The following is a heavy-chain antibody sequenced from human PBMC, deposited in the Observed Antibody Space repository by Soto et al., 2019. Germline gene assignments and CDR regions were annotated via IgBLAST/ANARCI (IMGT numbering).Heavy chain of an antibody. D-gene: IGHD3-3*01. J-gene: IGHJ6*02. CDR2: ISYDGSNK. V-gene: IGHV3-30*18. CDR1: GFTFSSYG. Sequence: GGSLRLSCAASGFTFSSYGMHWVRQAPGKGLEWVAVISYDGSNKYHADSVKGRFTISRDNSKNTLYLQMNSLRAEDTAVYYCAKDIGITIFGVVILYGMDVWGQGTTVTVSS. CDR3: AKDIGITIFGVVILYGMDV.